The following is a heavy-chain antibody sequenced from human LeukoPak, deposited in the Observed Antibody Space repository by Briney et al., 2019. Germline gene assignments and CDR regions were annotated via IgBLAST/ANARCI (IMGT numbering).Heavy chain of an antibody. CDR1: GCSFSDFG. J-gene: IGHJ4*02. V-gene: IGHV3-33*01. Sequence: PGRSLRLSCAASGCSFSDFGIHWVRQAPGKGLEWVAVLSPHANYEYYADSVQGRFAISRDDSKNTVYLQMNSLRDEETAVYYCARDWIGRSLGYWGLGTLVTVSS. D-gene: IGHD2-2*03. CDR3: ARDWIGRSLGY. CDR2: LSPHANYE.